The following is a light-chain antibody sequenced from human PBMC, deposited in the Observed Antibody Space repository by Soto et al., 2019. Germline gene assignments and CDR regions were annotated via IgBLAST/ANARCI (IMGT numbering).Light chain of an antibody. Sequence: QSVLTQPPLASGTPGQRVTISCSGSNANIGINSVSWYQQVPGTAPRVLIFADYQRPSGVPDRFSGSKSGTSASLAISGLQSEDEAAYYCAAWDDTLSGRYVFGTGTKLTVL. V-gene: IGLV1-44*01. CDR3: AAWDDTLSGRYV. CDR1: NANIGINS. J-gene: IGLJ1*01. CDR2: ADY.